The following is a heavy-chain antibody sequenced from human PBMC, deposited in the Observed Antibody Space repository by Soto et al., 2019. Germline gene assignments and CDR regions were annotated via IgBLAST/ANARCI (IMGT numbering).Heavy chain of an antibody. Sequence: SEMLSLTCGVSGDSITNYYWSWIRQPPGKGLEWVGFIFYGGSTNYNPSLKSRVTISIDTSKNHFSLKLSSVTAADTAVYYCARLGNSPTGSHSYKYYMDVWGKGTTVTVSS. J-gene: IGHJ6*03. V-gene: IGHV4-59*08. D-gene: IGHD1-26*01. CDR1: GDSITNYY. CDR2: IFYGGST. CDR3: ARLGNSPTGSHSYKYYMDV.